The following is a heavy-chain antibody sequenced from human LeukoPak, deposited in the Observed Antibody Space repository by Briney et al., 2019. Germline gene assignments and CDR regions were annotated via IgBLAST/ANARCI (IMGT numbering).Heavy chain of an antibody. V-gene: IGHV3-21*01. CDR2: ISSSRSYI. Sequence: GGSLRLSCAASGLTFSSYSMNWVRQAPGKGLEWVSSISSSRSYINYADSVRGRFTISRDNAKNSLYLQMNSLRAEDTAVYYCARDRATALTNWFDPWGQGTLVTVSS. D-gene: IGHD5-24*01. CDR3: ARDRATALTNWFDP. CDR1: GLTFSSYS. J-gene: IGHJ5*02.